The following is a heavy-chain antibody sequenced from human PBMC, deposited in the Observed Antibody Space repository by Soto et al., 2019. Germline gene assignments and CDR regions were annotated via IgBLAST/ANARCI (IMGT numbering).Heavy chain of an antibody. CDR3: ARAVGDPLYYLDY. D-gene: IGHD6-19*01. CDR2: IYYSGST. CDR1: GGSVSSSSYY. J-gene: IGHJ4*02. Sequence: PSETLSLTCTVSGGSVSSSSYYWGWIRQPPGKGLEWIASIYYSGSTYYNKSLKSRVTISVDTSKNQFSLKLGAVTAAVSALYYCARAVGDPLYYLDYWGQGTLVTVSS. V-gene: IGHV4-39*01.